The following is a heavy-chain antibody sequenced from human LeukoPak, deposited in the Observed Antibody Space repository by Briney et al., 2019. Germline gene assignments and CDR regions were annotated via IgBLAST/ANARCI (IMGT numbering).Heavy chain of an antibody. CDR3: LRGDRRDY. CDR2: IDSSGGYM. J-gene: IGHJ4*02. CDR1: GFTFNTYS. Sequence: GGSLRLSCEVSGFTFNTYSMNWARQAPGKGLEWVSSIDSSGGYMFYADSVKGRFIISRDNAKDSLYLQMNSLRDEDTAVYYCLRGDRRDYWGQGTLVTVSS. V-gene: IGHV3-21*06.